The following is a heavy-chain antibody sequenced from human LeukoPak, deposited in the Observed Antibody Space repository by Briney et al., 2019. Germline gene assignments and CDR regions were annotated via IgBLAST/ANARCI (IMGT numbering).Heavy chain of an antibody. Sequence: GGSLRLSCAASGFTFSSYSMNWVRQAPGKGLEWVSSISSSSSYIYYADSVKGRFTISRDNAKNSLYLQMNSLRAEDTAVYYCARERSGYYYVGASFGMDVWGQGTTVTVSS. CDR3: ARERSGYYYVGASFGMDV. V-gene: IGHV3-21*01. D-gene: IGHD3-22*01. CDR2: ISSSSSYI. J-gene: IGHJ6*02. CDR1: GFTFSSYS.